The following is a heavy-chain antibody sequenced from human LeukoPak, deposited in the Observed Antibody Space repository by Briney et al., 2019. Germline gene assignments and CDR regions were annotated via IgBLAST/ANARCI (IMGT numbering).Heavy chain of an antibody. CDR3: ARTRWEGDAFDI. J-gene: IGHJ3*02. CDR2: IYYIGST. Sequence: SQTLSLTCTVSGGSISSGDYYWSWIRQPPGKGLEWIGYIYYIGSTYYNPSLKSRVTRSVDTSKNQFSLKLSSVTAADTAVYYCARTRWEGDAFDIWGQGTMVTVSS. V-gene: IGHV4-30-4*08. D-gene: IGHD1-26*01. CDR1: GGSISSGDYY.